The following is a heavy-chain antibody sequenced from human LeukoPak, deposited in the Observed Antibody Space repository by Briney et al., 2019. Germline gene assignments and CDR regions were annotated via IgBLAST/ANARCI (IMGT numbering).Heavy chain of an antibody. J-gene: IGHJ4*02. Sequence: SETLSLTCTVSGGSISSSSYYWGWIRQPPGKGLEWIGSIYYSGSTYYNPSLKSRVTISVDTSKNQFSLKLSSVTAADTAVYYCASFHLLPTMVRGEWAYWGQGTLVTVSS. CDR2: IYYSGST. CDR1: GGSISSSSYY. CDR3: ASFHLLPTMVRGEWAY. V-gene: IGHV4-39*01. D-gene: IGHD3-10*01.